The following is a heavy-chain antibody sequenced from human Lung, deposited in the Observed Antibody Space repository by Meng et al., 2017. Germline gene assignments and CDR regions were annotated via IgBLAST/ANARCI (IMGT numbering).Heavy chain of an antibody. CDR3: THSETVFGHYGS. Sequence: VQLLESGVGLLKPAGCLRSPCSGSGLIFSDAWLTWVRQAPGKGLEWVGRIKSRGSGGTIDYAAPVKGRFTISRDDSKNMMYLQMNSLKIEDTAVYFCTHSETVFGHYGSWGQGTLVTVSS. V-gene: IGHV3-15*01. CDR1: GLIFSDAW. J-gene: IGHJ4*02. CDR2: IKSRGSGGTI. D-gene: IGHD3/OR15-3a*01.